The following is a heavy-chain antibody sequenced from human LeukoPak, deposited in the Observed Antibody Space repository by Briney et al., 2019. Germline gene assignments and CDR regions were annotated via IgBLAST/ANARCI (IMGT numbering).Heavy chain of an antibody. J-gene: IGHJ4*02. D-gene: IGHD2-15*01. CDR1: GGSISSYY. Sequence: SETLSLTCIVSGGSISSYYWSWIRQPPGKGLEWIGYIYYSGSMIYNPSLKSRVTISVDTSKNHFYLKLTSVTAADAAVYYCARSDGGATATDYWGQGTLVTVSS. V-gene: IGHV4-59*01. CDR2: IYYSGSM. CDR3: ARSDGGATATDY.